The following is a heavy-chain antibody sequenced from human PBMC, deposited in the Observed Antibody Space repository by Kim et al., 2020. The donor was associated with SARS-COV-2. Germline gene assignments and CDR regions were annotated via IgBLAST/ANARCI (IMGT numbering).Heavy chain of an antibody. J-gene: IGHJ6*02. CDR3: AGERAAAGILAYYYYGMDV. Sequence: SETLSLTCTVSGGSISSSSYYWGWIRQPPGKGLEWIGSIYYSGSTYYNPSLKSRVTISVDTSKNQFSLKLSSVTAADTAVYYCAGERAAAGILAYYYYGMDVWGPGTTGTVSS. CDR1: GGSISSSSYY. D-gene: IGHD6-13*01. V-gene: IGHV4-39*01. CDR2: IYYSGST.